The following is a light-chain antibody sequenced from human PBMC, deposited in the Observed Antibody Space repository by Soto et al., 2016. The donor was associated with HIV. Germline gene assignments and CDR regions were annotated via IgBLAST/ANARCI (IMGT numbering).Light chain of an antibody. CDR2: GKN. J-gene: IGLJ2*01. V-gene: IGLV3-19*01. CDR3: NSHDSTTNHVV. Sequence: SSELTQDPAVSVALGQTVRITCQGDSLRNSYANWYHQKPGQAPILLIYGKNNRPSGIPDRFSGSSSGNIASLTITGAQAEDEADYYCNSHDSTTNHVVFGGGTKLTVL. CDR1: SLRNSY.